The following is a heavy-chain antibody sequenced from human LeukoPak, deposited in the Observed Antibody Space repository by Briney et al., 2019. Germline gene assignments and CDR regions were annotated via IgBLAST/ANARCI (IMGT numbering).Heavy chain of an antibody. CDR2: INNSGGRT. V-gene: IGHV3-23*01. J-gene: IGHJ6*04. CDR3: AELGITMIGGV. CDR1: GFTFSTYG. Sequence: GGSLRLSCAASGFTFSTYGMSWVRQAPGTGLEWVSAINNSGGRTYYADSVKGRFTISRDNSKNTLYLQMNSLRAEDTAVYYCAELGITMIGGVWGKGTTVTISS. D-gene: IGHD3-10*02.